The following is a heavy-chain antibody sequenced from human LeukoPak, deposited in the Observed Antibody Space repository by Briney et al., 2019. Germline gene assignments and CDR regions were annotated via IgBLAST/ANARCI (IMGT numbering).Heavy chain of an antibody. CDR3: AKEHGSGNPYGFDI. CDR1: GFSFSNYG. Sequence: PGGSLRLSCAASGFSFSNYGMHWVRQAPGKGLEWVAVIWYNGNNKYYADSLKGRFTISRDNSKNTLYLQMNNLRAEDTAVYYCAKEHGSGNPYGFDIWGQGTMVTVSS. J-gene: IGHJ3*02. CDR2: IWYNGNNK. V-gene: IGHV3-33*06. D-gene: IGHD3-10*01.